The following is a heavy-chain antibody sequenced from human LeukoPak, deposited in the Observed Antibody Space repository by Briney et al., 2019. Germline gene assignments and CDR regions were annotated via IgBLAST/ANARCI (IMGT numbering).Heavy chain of an antibody. CDR3: ARGVRSASQYDVFDM. D-gene: IGHD2-2*01. CDR1: GFTFNDYW. V-gene: IGHV3-7*01. Sequence: GGSLRLSCAASGFTFNDYWMSWVRQAPGKGLEWMANIKQDGSEKYYVDSVKGRFTISRDNAKNSLHLQMDSLRAEDTALYYCARGVRSASQYDVFDMWGQGTMVTVSS. J-gene: IGHJ3*02. CDR2: IKQDGSEK.